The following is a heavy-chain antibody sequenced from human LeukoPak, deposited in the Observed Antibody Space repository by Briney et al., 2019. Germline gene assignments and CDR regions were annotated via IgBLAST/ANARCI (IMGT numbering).Heavy chain of an antibody. J-gene: IGHJ4*02. CDR3: ARDGENHYYDY. D-gene: IGHD7-27*01. V-gene: IGHV3-66*01. CDR1: GFTVSSNH. Sequence: GGSLRLSCAASGFTVSSNHMSWVRQAPGQGLEWVSVIYIGGTIYYADSVKGRITISRDNSQNTVYLEMNSRRAEDTAVYYCARDGENHYYDYWGQGTLVTVST. CDR2: IYIGGTI.